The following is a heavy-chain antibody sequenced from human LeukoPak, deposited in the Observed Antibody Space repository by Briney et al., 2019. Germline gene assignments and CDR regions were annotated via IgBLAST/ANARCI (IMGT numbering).Heavy chain of an antibody. CDR2: IYYSGST. J-gene: IGHJ4*02. CDR1: GFTFSSYS. Sequence: GSLRLSCAASGFTFSSYSMNWVRQAPGKGLEWIGSIYYSGSTYYNPSLKSRVTISVDTSKNQFSLKLSSVTAADTAVYYCARDWHAGYYDSSGYLFQWGQGTLVTVSS. V-gene: IGHV4-39*07. CDR3: ARDWHAGYYDSSGYLFQ. D-gene: IGHD3-22*01.